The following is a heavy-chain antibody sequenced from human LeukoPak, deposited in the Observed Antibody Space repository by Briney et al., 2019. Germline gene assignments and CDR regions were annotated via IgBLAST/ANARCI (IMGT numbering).Heavy chain of an antibody. CDR2: ISSNGGST. J-gene: IGHJ6*03. CDR3: AKPPGTMYYMDV. D-gene: IGHD1-14*01. CDR1: GFTFSSYA. Sequence: GGSLRLSCAASGFTFSSYAMHWVRQAPGKGLEYVSAISSNGGSTYYTNSVKGRFTISRDNSKNTLYLQMNSLRAEDTAVYYCAKPPGTMYYMDVWGKGTTVTISS. V-gene: IGHV3-64*01.